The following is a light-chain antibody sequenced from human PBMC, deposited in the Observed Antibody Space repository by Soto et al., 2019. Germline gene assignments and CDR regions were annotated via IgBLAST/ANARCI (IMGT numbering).Light chain of an antibody. V-gene: IGKV1-33*01. Sequence: DIEITQSPSALSASVGDRVTITCQASQDISDVLNWYQQQPGKAPKVLIYDASKLQTGVPSRFSGRGSGKDFTFTINSLQPEDIATYYCQQYDNLPLTFGGGTKVDIK. CDR2: DAS. CDR1: QDISDV. J-gene: IGKJ4*01. CDR3: QQYDNLPLT.